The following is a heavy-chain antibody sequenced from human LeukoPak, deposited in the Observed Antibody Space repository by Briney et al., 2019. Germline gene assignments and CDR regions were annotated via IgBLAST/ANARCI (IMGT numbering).Heavy chain of an antibody. J-gene: IGHJ4*02. V-gene: IGHV4-59*01. CDR3: ARDYRGFTPGWFDD. Sequence: ASETLSLTCTVSGGSISSYYWSWLRQPPGKGLECIGCVYDSGSTIYNPSLRRRVTMSLDTSRSQFSLKLSSVTAADTAVYFCARDYRGFTPGWFDDWGQGTLVTVS. CDR1: GGSISSYY. CDR2: VYDSGST. D-gene: IGHD3-16*02.